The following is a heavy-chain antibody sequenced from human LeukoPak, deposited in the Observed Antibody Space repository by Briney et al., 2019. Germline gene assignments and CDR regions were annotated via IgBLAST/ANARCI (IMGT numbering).Heavy chain of an antibody. CDR2: IYSGGST. J-gene: IGHJ4*02. CDR1: GFTVSSNY. CDR3: ARAHPSGAMAHFDY. D-gene: IGHD1-26*01. Sequence: GGSLRLSCAASGFTVSSNYMSWVRQAQGKGLEWVSVIYSGGSTYYADSVKGVFTISRDNSKNTLYLQMNSLRDEDTAVYYCARAHPSGAMAHFDYWGQGTLVTVSS. V-gene: IGHV3-53*01.